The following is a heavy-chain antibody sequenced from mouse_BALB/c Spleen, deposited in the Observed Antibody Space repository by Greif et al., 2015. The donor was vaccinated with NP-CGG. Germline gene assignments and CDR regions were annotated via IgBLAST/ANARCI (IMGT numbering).Heavy chain of an antibody. V-gene: IGHV14-1*02. CDR2: IDPENGNT. CDR1: GFNIKDYY. Sequence: VHVKQSGAELVRPGALVKLSCKASGFNIKDYYMHWVKQRPEQGLEWIGWIDPENGNTIYDPKFQGKASITADTSSNTAYLQLSSLTSEDTAVYYCARSKPLAYWGQGTLVTVSA. CDR3: ARSKPLAY. J-gene: IGHJ3*01.